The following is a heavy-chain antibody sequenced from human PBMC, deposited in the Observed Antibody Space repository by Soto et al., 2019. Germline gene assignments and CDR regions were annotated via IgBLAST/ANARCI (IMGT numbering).Heavy chain of an antibody. Sequence: ASVKVSCKASGHTFTDNSMHWVRRAPGQGPEWMGWINPNSGATRYAQKFQGRVTMTRDTSISTAYMELSRLTSDGTAVYYCARDWGVAAPTYYFDFWGQGTLVTVSS. CDR3: ARDWGVAAPTYYFDF. CDR2: INPNSGAT. CDR1: GHTFTDNS. V-gene: IGHV1-2*02. D-gene: IGHD3-16*01. J-gene: IGHJ4*02.